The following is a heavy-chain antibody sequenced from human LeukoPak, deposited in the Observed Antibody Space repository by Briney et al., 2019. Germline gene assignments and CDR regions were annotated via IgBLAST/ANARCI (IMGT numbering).Heavy chain of an antibody. Sequence: GGSLRLSCAASGFTVSSNYMSWVRQAPGKGLEWVSVIYSGGSTYYPGSVKGRFTISRESAKNSLYLQMTSLRAGDTAVYYCARAGRYYHGSGSLGSYYSYGMDVWGQGTTVTVSS. D-gene: IGHD3-10*01. CDR3: ARAGRYYHGSGSLGSYYSYGMDV. V-gene: IGHV3-53*01. CDR1: GFTVSSNY. CDR2: IYSGGST. J-gene: IGHJ6*02.